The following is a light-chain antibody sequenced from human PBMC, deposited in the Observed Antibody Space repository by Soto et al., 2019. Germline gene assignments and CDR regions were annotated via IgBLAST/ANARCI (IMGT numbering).Light chain of an antibody. CDR1: QSISSH. Sequence: DIQMTQSPSSLSASVGDRVTITCRASQSISSHLNWYQQKPGKAPKYLIYVASSLQSGVPSRFSGSGSGTDFTLTISSVQPEDFATYYCQQSYSTPFTFGGGTKVEIK. CDR2: VAS. CDR3: QQSYSTPFT. V-gene: IGKV1-39*01. J-gene: IGKJ4*01.